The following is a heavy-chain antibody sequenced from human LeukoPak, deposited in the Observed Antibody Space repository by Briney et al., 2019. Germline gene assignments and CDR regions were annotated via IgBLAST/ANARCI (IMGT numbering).Heavy chain of an antibody. Sequence: PGGSLRLSCAASGFTFDNYAMSWVRQAPGKGLEWVSAISGSGGSTYYADSVKGRFTISRDNSKNTLYLQMNSLRAEDTAVYYCAKDFLSGSPRYYFDYWGQGTLVTVSS. CDR3: AKDFLSGSPRYYFDY. D-gene: IGHD1-26*01. CDR2: ISGSGGST. V-gene: IGHV3-23*01. CDR1: GFTFDNYA. J-gene: IGHJ4*02.